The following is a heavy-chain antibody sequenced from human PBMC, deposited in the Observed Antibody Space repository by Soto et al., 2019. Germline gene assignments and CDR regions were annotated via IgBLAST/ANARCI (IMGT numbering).Heavy chain of an antibody. Sequence: QLQLQESGPGLVKPSETLSLTCTVSGGSISSSSYYWGWIRQPPGKGLEWIGSIYYSGSTYYNPSLKSRVTISVDTSKNQFSLKLSSVTAADTAVYYCATRIAVAGTDDAFDIWGQGTMVTVSS. CDR3: ATRIAVAGTDDAFDI. J-gene: IGHJ3*02. D-gene: IGHD6-19*01. V-gene: IGHV4-39*01. CDR2: IYYSGST. CDR1: GGSISSSSYY.